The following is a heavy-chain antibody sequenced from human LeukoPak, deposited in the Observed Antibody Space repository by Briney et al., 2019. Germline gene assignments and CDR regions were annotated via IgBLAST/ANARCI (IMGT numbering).Heavy chain of an antibody. CDR2: ISYDGSNK. J-gene: IGHJ4*02. CDR1: GFTFSSYG. CDR3: AKGPDYDFWSGYYTGISLNY. V-gene: IGHV3-30*18. Sequence: PGGSLRLSCAASGFTFSSYGMHWVRQAPGKGLEWVAVISYDGSNKYYADSVKGRFTISRDNSKNTLYLQMNSLRAEDTAVYYCAKGPDYDFWSGYYTGISLNYWGQGTLVTVSS. D-gene: IGHD3-3*01.